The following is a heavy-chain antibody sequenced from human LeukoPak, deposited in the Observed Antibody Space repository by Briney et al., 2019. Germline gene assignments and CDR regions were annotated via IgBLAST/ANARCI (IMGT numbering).Heavy chain of an antibody. D-gene: IGHD3-16*01. CDR3: ARAYGGLIDY. V-gene: IGHV3-30*04. Sequence: GGSLRLSCEASGFTLNSYIMHWVRQAPGKGLEWVALISFDGRDKQYADSVKGRFTISKDNSKNTLYLQMSSLSGDDTSMYFCARAYGGLIDYWGQGTLVTVSS. CDR2: ISFDGRDK. CDR1: GFTLNSYI. J-gene: IGHJ4*02.